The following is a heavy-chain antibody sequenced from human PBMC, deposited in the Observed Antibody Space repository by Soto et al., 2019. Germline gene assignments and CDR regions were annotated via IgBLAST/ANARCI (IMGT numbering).Heavy chain of an antibody. D-gene: IGHD2-15*01. CDR3: ARQWVVVVVDAFDI. CDR2: IYYSGST. CDR1: GGSISSSSYY. J-gene: IGHJ3*02. V-gene: IGHV4-39*01. Sequence: QLQLQESGPGLVKPSETLSLTCTVSGGSISSSSYYWGWIRQPPGKGLEWIGSIYYSGSTYYNPSLKSRVTISVDTSKNQFSLKLSSVTAADTAVYYCARQWVVVVVDAFDIWGQGTMVTVSS.